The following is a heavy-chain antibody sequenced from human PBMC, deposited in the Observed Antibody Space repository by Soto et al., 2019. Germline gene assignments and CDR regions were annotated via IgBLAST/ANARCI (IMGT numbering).Heavy chain of an antibody. Sequence: GGSLRLSCAASGFTFSSYGMHWVRQAPGKGLEWVAVIWYDGSNKYYADSVKGRFTISRDNSKNTLYLQMNSLRAEDTAVYYCARGPGRLRLYYYYGMDVWGQGTTVTVSS. D-gene: IGHD4-17*01. CDR3: ARGPGRLRLYYYYGMDV. V-gene: IGHV3-33*01. J-gene: IGHJ6*02. CDR2: IWYDGSNK. CDR1: GFTFSSYG.